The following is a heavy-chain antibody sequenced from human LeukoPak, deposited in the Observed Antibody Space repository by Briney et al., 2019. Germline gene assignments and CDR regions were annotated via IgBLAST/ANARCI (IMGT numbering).Heavy chain of an antibody. CDR1: GYTFTSYG. D-gene: IGHD1-26*01. CDR3: ARDYRGRWEPTEFDY. CDR2: ISAYNGNT. Sequence: GASVKVSCKASGYTFTSYGISWVRQAPGQGLEWMGWISAYNGNTNYAQKLQGRVTMTTDTSTSTAYMELRCLRSDDTAVYYCARDYRGRWEPTEFDYWGQGTLVTVSS. J-gene: IGHJ4*02. V-gene: IGHV1-18*01.